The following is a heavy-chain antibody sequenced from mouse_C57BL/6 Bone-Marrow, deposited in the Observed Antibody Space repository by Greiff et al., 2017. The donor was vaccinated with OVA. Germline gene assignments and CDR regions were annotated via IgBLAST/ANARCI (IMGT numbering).Heavy chain of an antibody. CDR1: GYTFTSYW. Sequence: VQLQQPGAELVKPGASVKMSCKASGYTFTSYWITWVKQRPGQGLEWIGDIYPGSGSTNYNEKFKSKATLTVDTSSSTAYMQLSSLTSEDSAVYYCARLGSYYGSSFWYFDVWGTGTTVTVSS. CDR2: IYPGSGST. V-gene: IGHV1-55*01. J-gene: IGHJ1*03. CDR3: ARLGSYYGSSFWYFDV. D-gene: IGHD1-1*01.